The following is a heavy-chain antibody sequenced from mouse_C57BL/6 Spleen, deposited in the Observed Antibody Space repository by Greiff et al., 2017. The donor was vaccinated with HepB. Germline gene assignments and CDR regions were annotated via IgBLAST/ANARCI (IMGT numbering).Heavy chain of an antibody. V-gene: IGHV5-17*01. D-gene: IGHD2-2*01. Sequence: EVQLQESGGGLVKPGGSLKLSCAASGFTFSDYGMHWVRQAPEKGLEWVAYISSGSSTIYYADTVKGRFTISRDNAKNTLFLQMTSLRSEDTAMYYCARRDYGYAWFAYWGQGTLVTVSA. CDR2: ISSGSSTI. CDR3: ARRDYGYAWFAY. J-gene: IGHJ3*01. CDR1: GFTFSDYG.